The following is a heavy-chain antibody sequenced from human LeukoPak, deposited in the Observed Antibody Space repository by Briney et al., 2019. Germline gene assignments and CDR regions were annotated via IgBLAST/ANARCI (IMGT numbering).Heavy chain of an antibody. V-gene: IGHV4-59*08. Sequence: SETLSPTCTVSGGSISSYYWSWIRQPPGKGLEWIGYIYYSGSTNYNPSLKSRVTISVDTSKNQFSLKLSSVTAADTAVYYCAKHPPTHYHTSSYYPYYFDYCAPGTLVTVTS. D-gene: IGHD3-22*01. CDR3: AKHPPTHYHTSSYYPYYFDY. J-gene: IGHJ4*02. CDR2: IYYSGST. CDR1: GGSISSYY.